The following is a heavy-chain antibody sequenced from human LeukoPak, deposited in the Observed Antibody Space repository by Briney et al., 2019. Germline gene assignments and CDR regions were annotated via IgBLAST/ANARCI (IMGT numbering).Heavy chain of an antibody. Sequence: SVTVSCKASGFTFISSTIQWVRQARGQRLEWMGWIVVGSGNTNYAQNFQERVTITRDMSTSTAYMELSSLRSEDTAVYYCAADLPGGAMFDPWGQGTLVTVSS. CDR3: AADLPGGAMFDP. J-gene: IGHJ5*02. CDR2: IVVGSGNT. V-gene: IGHV1-58*02. D-gene: IGHD3-16*01. CDR1: GFTFISST.